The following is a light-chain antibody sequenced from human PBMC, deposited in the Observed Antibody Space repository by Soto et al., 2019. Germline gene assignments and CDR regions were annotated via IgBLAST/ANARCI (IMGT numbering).Light chain of an antibody. Sequence: IVLTQSPGTLSLSPGERGALSCRASQSVSSNYVAWYQQKPGQAPRLLISGASNSATGTPDRFRGSGSGTDFTLTITRLEPEDFAVYYCHQYGSAAWTFGQGTKVEIK. V-gene: IGKV3-20*01. J-gene: IGKJ1*01. CDR2: GAS. CDR1: QSVSSNY. CDR3: HQYGSAAWT.